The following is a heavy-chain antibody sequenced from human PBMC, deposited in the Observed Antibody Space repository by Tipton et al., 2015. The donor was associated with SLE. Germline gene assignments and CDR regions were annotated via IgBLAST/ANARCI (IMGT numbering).Heavy chain of an antibody. V-gene: IGHV4-59*01. CDR2: IYYSEST. CDR1: GASISSYY. J-gene: IGHJ6*03. CDR3: ARGGGIRFLEWDYYYMDV. Sequence: TLSLTCTVSGASISSYYWSWIRQPPGKGLEWIGYIYYSESTNYNPSLKSRVTISVDTSKNQFSLKLSSVTAADTAVYYCARGGGIRFLEWDYYYMDVWGKGTTVTVSS. D-gene: IGHD3-3*01.